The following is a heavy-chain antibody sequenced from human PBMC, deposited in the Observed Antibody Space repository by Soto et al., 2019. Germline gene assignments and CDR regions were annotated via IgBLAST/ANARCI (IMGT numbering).Heavy chain of an antibody. Sequence: LRLSCAASGFTFSSYAMHWVRQAPGKGLEWVAVISYDGSNKYYADSVKGRFTISRDNSKNTLYLQMNSLRAEDTAVYYCARDLGGAIDYWGQGTLVTVSS. J-gene: IGHJ4*02. CDR1: GFTFSSYA. CDR3: ARDLGGAIDY. V-gene: IGHV3-30-3*01. D-gene: IGHD3-16*01. CDR2: ISYDGSNK.